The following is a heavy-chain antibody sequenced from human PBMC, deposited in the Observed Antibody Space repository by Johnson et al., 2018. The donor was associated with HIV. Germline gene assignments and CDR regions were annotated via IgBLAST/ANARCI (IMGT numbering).Heavy chain of an antibody. Sequence: VQLVESGGGLVRPGGSLRLSCVASGFAVSGYYMSWVRQAPGKGLEWVSVLFSGDTTYYADSVNGRFTISRDHSKNTRYLQMDSLRVEDTAVYYCARGFRSAFVDSFDIWGQGRMVTVSS. D-gene: IGHD3-3*01. V-gene: IGHV3-66*01. CDR3: ARGFRSAFVDSFDI. J-gene: IGHJ3*02. CDR2: LFSGDTT. CDR1: GFAVSGYY.